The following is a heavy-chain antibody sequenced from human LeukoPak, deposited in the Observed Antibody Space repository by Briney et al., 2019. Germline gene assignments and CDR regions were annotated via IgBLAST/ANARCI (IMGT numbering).Heavy chain of an antibody. D-gene: IGHD6-13*01. CDR3: ASWSGSWYGGYYYYYGMDV. V-gene: IGHV1-2*02. J-gene: IGHJ6*02. Sequence: ASVKVSCKASGYTFTCYYMHWVRQAPGQGLEWMGWVNPNSGGTNYAQKFQGRVTMTRDTSISTAYMELSRLRSDDTAVYYCASWSGSWYGGYYYYYGMDVWGQGTTVTVSS. CDR2: VNPNSGGT. CDR1: GYTFTCYY.